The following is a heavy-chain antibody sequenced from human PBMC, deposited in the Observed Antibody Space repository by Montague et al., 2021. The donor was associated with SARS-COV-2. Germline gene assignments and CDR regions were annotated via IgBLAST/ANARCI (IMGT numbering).Heavy chain of an antibody. CDR2: IKSKTDGGTT. D-gene: IGHD3-3*01. J-gene: IGHJ6*02. CDR1: GFTFSNAW. Sequence: SLRLSCAASGFTFSNAWMSWVRQAPGKGLEWVGRIKSKTDGGTTDYAAPVKGRFTISRDDSKNTLYLQMNSLKTEDTAVYYCTTDGVTYYDFWSGYFDYYYYGMDVWGQGTTVTVS. CDR3: TTDGVTYYDFWSGYFDYYYYGMDV. V-gene: IGHV3-15*01.